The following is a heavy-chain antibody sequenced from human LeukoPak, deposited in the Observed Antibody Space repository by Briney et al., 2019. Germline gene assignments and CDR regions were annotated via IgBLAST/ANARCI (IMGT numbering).Heavy chain of an antibody. D-gene: IGHD5-24*01. CDR3: TRRCKDAYTLYCFDY. Sequence: SETLSLTCAVSGGSISSSNWWSWVRQPPGKGLGWIGEIYHSGSTNYNPSLKSRVTISVDTSKNQFSLKLSSVTAADTAVYYCTRRCKDAYTLYCFDYWGQGTLVTVSS. J-gene: IGHJ4*02. CDR1: GGSISSSNW. CDR2: IYHSGST. V-gene: IGHV4-4*02.